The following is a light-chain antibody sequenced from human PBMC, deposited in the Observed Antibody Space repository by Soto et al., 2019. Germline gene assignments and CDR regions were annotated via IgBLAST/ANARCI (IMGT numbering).Light chain of an antibody. V-gene: IGKV3-15*01. CDR1: QSVSSN. Sequence: EIVMTQSPATLSVSPGERATLSCRASQSVSSNLAWYQQKPGQAPRLLISGASTRATGIPARFSGSGSGTDFTLTISSLQSEDFAVYYCQQYSYWPETFGQGTKVEIK. CDR3: QQYSYWPET. CDR2: GAS. J-gene: IGKJ1*01.